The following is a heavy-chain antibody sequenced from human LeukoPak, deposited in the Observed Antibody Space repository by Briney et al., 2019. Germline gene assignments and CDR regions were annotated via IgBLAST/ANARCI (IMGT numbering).Heavy chain of an antibody. D-gene: IGHD6-13*01. J-gene: IGHJ4*02. CDR2: IRYDGSNK. CDR3: ARDLGSSRLFDY. CDR1: GFTFSSYG. Sequence: GGSLRLSCAASGFTFSSYGMHWVRQAPGKGLEWVAFIRYDGSNKYYADSVKGRFTISRDNAKNTLYLQMNSLRAEDTAVYYCARDLGSSRLFDYWGQGTLVTVPS. V-gene: IGHV3-30*02.